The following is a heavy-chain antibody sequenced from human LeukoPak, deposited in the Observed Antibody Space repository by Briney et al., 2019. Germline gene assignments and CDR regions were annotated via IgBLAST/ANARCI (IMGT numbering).Heavy chain of an antibody. CDR2: IYSGGST. V-gene: IGHV3-53*04. J-gene: IGHJ4*02. CDR1: GFTVSSNY. Sequence: GGSLRLSCAASGFTVSSNYMSWVRQAPGKGLEWVSVIYSGGSTYYADSVKGRFTISRHNSKNTLYLQMNSLRAEDTAVYYCAKDPYYYGSGSYYNTPSFDYWGQGTLVTVSS. D-gene: IGHD3-10*01. CDR3: AKDPYYYGSGSYYNTPSFDY.